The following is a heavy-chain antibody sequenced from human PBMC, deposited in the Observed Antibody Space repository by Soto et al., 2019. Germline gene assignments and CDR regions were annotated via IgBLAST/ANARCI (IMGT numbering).Heavy chain of an antibody. D-gene: IGHD2-15*01. V-gene: IGHV4-31*03. Sequence: SETLALTSTVSGGSMNSGGYYWSWIRQHPGKGLEWIGYIYYSGGTYYNPSLKSRVTISVDTSKNQFSLKLSSVTAADTAVYNCARVGYCSGGSCSRSPFRWFDPWGQGTLVTVSS. CDR3: ARVGYCSGGSCSRSPFRWFDP. CDR1: GGSMNSGGYY. CDR2: IYYSGGT. J-gene: IGHJ5*02.